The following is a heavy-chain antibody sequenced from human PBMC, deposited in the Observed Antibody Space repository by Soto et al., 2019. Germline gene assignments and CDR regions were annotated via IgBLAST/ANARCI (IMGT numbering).Heavy chain of an antibody. D-gene: IGHD3-3*01. Sequence: ASEKVSCKASGYTFTSYGISWVRQAPGQGLEWMGWISAYNGNTNYAQKLQGRVTMTTDTSTSTAYMELRSLRSDDTAVYYCARDVDDFWSGYYSYYYYGMDVWGQGSTVTVSS. CDR1: GYTFTSYG. V-gene: IGHV1-18*04. CDR2: ISAYNGNT. CDR3: ARDVDDFWSGYYSYYYYGMDV. J-gene: IGHJ6*02.